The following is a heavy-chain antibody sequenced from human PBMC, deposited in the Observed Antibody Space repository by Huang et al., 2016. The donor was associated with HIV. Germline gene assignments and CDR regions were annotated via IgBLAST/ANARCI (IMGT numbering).Heavy chain of an antibody. CDR2: IIPIWDAE. J-gene: IGHJ4*02. CDR3: ARAGEAYYDSSGYYYFDY. Sequence: QVQLVQSGAEVKKPGSSVKVSCKASGGTFSSYAISWVRQAPGQGLGWMGGIIPIWDAENYAQKFRGRVTITAEETRSTAYMELSRLRSEDTAVYYCARAGEAYYDSSGYYYFDYWGQGTLVTVSS. CDR1: GGTFSSYA. V-gene: IGHV1-69*01. D-gene: IGHD3-22*01.